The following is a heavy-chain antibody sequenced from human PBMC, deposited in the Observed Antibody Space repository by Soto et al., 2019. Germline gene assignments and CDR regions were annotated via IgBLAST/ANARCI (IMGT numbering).Heavy chain of an antibody. CDR1: GGSISSYY. D-gene: IGHD2-15*01. J-gene: IGHJ3*02. CDR3: ASLAPPQVGYSIAFDI. CDR2: IYYSGST. V-gene: IGHV4-59*08. Sequence: QVQLQESGPGLVKPSETLSLTCTVSGGSISSYYWSWIRQPPGKGLEWIGYIYYSGSTNYNPSLKSRVTISVDTSKNQFSLKLSSVTAADTAVYYCASLAPPQVGYSIAFDIWGQGTMVTVSS.